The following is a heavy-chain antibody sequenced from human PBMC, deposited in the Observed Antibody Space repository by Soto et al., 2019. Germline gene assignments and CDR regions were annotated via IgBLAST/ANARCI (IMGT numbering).Heavy chain of an antibody. V-gene: IGHV1-69*13. CDR1: GGTFSSYA. J-gene: IGHJ6*02. CDR2: IIPIFGTA. CDR3: ARHINSGSYYVVRRNYYYYGMDV. Sequence: SVKVSCKASGGTFSSYAISWVRQAPGQGLEWMGGIIPIFGTANYAQKFQDRVTITADESTSTAYMELSSLRSEDTAMYYCARHINSGSYYVVRRNYYYYGMDVWGQGTTGTVSS. D-gene: IGHD1-26*01.